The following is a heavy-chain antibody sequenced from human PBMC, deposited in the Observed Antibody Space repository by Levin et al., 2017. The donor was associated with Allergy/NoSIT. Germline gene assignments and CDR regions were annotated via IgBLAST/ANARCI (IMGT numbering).Heavy chain of an antibody. CDR2: IKQDGSEK. Sequence: GGSLRLSCAASGFTFSSYWMSWVRQAPGKGLEWVANIKQDGSEKYYVDSVKGRFTISRDNAKNSLYLQMNSLRAEDTAVYYCARRTRGIWFRESYFDYWGQGTLVTVSS. J-gene: IGHJ4*02. V-gene: IGHV3-7*01. CDR3: ARRTRGIWFRESYFDY. CDR1: GFTFSSYW. D-gene: IGHD3-10*01.